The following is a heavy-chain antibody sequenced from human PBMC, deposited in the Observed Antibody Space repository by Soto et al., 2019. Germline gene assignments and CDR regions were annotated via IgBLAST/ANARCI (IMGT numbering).Heavy chain of an antibody. V-gene: IGHV3-7*01. CDR3: ARGDTPMITGMDSFDI. Sequence: PGWSLRLSCAASGFTFSRYWMNLVRQAPGKGLEWVANIKQDGTEKNYVDSVKGRFTISRDNAKNSLYLQMDSLRAEDTAVYFCARGDTPMITGMDSFDIWCQGTLVTVS. J-gene: IGHJ3*02. D-gene: IGHD5-18*01. CDR1: GFTFSRYW. CDR2: IKQDGTEK.